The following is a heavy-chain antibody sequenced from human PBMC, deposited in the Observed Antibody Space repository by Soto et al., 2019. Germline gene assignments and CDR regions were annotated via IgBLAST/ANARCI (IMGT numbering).Heavy chain of an antibody. CDR1: GFTFSYYC. V-gene: IGHV3-74*01. CDR2: IHSDGSST. CDR3: ARGDRGAFDL. Sequence: EVQLLESGGGLVQPGESLRLSCAASGFTFSYYCMHWVRQAPGMGLVWVSRIHSDGSSTNYADSVKGRFTISRDNARNTLYLQMNSLRGEDTAVYYCARGDRGAFDLWGQGTVLTFSS. J-gene: IGHJ3*01. D-gene: IGHD1-26*01.